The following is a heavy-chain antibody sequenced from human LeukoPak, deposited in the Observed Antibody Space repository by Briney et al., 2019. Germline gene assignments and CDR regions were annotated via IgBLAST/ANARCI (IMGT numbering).Heavy chain of an antibody. V-gene: IGHV1-69*13. Sequence: GASVNVSCKASGGTFSSYAISWVRQAPGQGLEWMGGIIPIFGTANYAQKFQGRVTITADESTSTAYMELSSLRSEDTAVYYCARARGLGVPGDYYGMDVWGQGTTVTVSS. CDR3: ARARGLGVPGDYYGMDV. J-gene: IGHJ6*02. CDR2: IIPIFGTA. D-gene: IGHD3-3*01. CDR1: GGTFSSYA.